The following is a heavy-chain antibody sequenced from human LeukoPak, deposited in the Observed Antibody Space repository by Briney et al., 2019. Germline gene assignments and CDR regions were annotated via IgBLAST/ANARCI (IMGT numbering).Heavy chain of an antibody. Sequence: SETLSLTCSVSGGSITTGSYYWGWIRQPPGKGLEWIGSIYYSGSTYYNPSLKSRVTISVDTSKNQFSLKLSSVTAADTAVYYCARPRRRQLVGSWFDPWGQGTLVTVSS. D-gene: IGHD6-6*01. J-gene: IGHJ5*02. CDR1: GGSITTGSYY. CDR3: ARPRRRQLVGSWFDP. CDR2: IYYSGST. V-gene: IGHV4-39*01.